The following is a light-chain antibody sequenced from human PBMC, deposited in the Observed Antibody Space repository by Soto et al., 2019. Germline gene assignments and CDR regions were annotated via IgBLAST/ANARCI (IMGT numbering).Light chain of an antibody. CDR3: TSWTTSTTMI. J-gene: IGLJ2*01. CDR2: DVN. Sequence: QSVLTQPASVSGFPGQSITISCTGTSSDIGAYNYVSWYQQHPGKAPKLMIYDVNIRPSGVSNHFSGSKSGNTASLTISGLQAEDEADYYCTSWTTSTTMIFGGGTKVTVL. V-gene: IGLV2-14*03. CDR1: SSDIGAYNY.